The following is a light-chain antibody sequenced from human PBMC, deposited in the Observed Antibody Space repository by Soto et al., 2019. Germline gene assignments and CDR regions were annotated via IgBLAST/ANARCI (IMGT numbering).Light chain of an antibody. CDR1: QSVSRSY. CDR2: GAS. V-gene: IGKV3-20*01. CDR3: QHYGSSPPMYT. Sequence: EIVLTQSPDTLSLSPGERATLSCRASQSVSRSYLAWYQQKPGQAPRLLIYGASSRATAIPDRFTGTGSGTDFTLTITRLEPEDFAVYYCQHYGSSPPMYTFGQGTRLEIK. J-gene: IGKJ2*01.